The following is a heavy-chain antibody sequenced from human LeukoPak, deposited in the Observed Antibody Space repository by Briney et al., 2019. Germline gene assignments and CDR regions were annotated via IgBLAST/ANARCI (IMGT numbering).Heavy chain of an antibody. CDR3: ARDHRIVPAAIHYWFDP. J-gene: IGHJ5*02. Sequence: SETLSLTCTVSGGSITSGGYYWSWIRQYPGKGLEWIGYIYYDGTTYYNPSLKSRVTISVDTSESQFSLKLSSVTAADTAVYYCARDHRIVPAAIHYWFDPWGQGTLVTVSS. V-gene: IGHV4-31*03. D-gene: IGHD2-2*02. CDR2: IYYDGTT. CDR1: GGSITSGGYY.